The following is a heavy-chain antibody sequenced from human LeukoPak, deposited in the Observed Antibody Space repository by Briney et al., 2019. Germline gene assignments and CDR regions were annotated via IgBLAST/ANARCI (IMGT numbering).Heavy chain of an antibody. J-gene: IGHJ4*02. CDR2: IDPNTGGT. D-gene: IGHD3-10*01. CDR3: PRVKRANRGKLRKVLGDF. Sequence: ASVRVSCKASGYMFSAFYIHWVRQAPGQGLEWMGWIDPNTGGTKSAQRFQGRITMTRATSIRTVSMQLTALRSGAPAVHYCPRVKRANRGKLRKVLGDFWGQGTLVTVSS. V-gene: IGHV1-2*02. CDR1: GYMFSAFY.